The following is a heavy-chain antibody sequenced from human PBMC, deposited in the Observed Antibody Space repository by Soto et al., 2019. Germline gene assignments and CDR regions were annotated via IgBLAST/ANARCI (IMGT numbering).Heavy chain of an antibody. Sequence: SVKVSCKASGFTFTSSAVQWVRQARGQRLEWIGWIVVGSGNTNYAQKFQERVTITRDMSTSTAYMELSSLRSEDTAVYYCAAPTYYDFWSGEDLMFYGMDVWGQGTTVTVSS. CDR3: AAPTYYDFWSGEDLMFYGMDV. D-gene: IGHD3-3*01. CDR1: GFTFTSSA. J-gene: IGHJ6*02. V-gene: IGHV1-58*01. CDR2: IVVGSGNT.